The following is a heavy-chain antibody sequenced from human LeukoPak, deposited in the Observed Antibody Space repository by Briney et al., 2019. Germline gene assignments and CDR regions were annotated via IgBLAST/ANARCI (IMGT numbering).Heavy chain of an antibody. J-gene: IGHJ5*02. CDR3: AREAPSSAGLIDP. CDR2: IYHSGKT. Sequence: SETLSLTCPVSRGSTTRGAYYCSWIRQHPGKGLEWIGYIYHSGKTYYNPSLRSRVTLSVDTSDNQFSLKLLSVAAADTAVYYCAREAPSSAGLIDPWGQGTLVTVSS. CDR1: RGSTTRGAYY. D-gene: IGHD2-15*01. V-gene: IGHV4-31*03.